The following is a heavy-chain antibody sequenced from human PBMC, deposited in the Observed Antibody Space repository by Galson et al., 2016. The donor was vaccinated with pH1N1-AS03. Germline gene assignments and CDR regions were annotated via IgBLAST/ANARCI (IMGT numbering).Heavy chain of an antibody. CDR3: AQSNDGDYVNDCDY. CDR2: IYWDDDK. Sequence: PALVKPTQTLTLTCTFSGFSLSTSDVGVGWIRQPPGKAPEWLALIYWDDDKRYSPSLKSRLTITKDTSKNQVVLTMTNMDPVDTATNDCAQSNDGDYVNDCDYWGQGTLVTVSS. J-gene: IGHJ4*02. CDR1: GFSLSTSDVG. V-gene: IGHV2-5*02. D-gene: IGHD4-17*01.